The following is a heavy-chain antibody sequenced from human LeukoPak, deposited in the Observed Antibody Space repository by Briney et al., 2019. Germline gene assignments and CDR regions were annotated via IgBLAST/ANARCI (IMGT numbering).Heavy chain of an antibody. CDR1: GFTFSSYA. CDR3: ASLTGTGSDY. J-gene: IGHJ4*02. CDR2: ISYDGSNK. D-gene: IGHD1-20*01. V-gene: IGHV3-30-3*01. Sequence: GGSLRLSCAASGFTFSSYAMHWVRQAPGKGLEWVAVISYDGSNKYYADSVKGRFTISRDNSKNTLYLQMNSLRAEDTAVYYCASLTGTGSDYWGQGTLVTVSS.